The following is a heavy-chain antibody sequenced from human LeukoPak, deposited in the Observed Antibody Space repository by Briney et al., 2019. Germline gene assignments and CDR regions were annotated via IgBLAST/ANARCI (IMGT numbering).Heavy chain of an antibody. Sequence: SVKVSCKASGGTFSSYAISWVRQAPGQGLEWMGGIIPIFGTATYAQKFQGRVTITADESTSTAYMELSSLRSEDTAVYYCARDLKSYRLLGYFDYWGQGTLVTVSS. J-gene: IGHJ4*02. CDR1: GGTFSSYA. D-gene: IGHD1-26*01. V-gene: IGHV1-69*13. CDR2: IIPIFGTA. CDR3: ARDLKSYRLLGYFDY.